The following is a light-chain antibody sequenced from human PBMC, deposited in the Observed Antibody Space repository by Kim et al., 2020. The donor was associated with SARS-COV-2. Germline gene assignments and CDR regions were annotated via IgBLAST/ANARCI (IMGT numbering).Light chain of an antibody. CDR3: SSYASDSISV. CDR1: RADIGDYNR. Sequence: QSALTQPPSVSGSPGQSVTIFCTGTRADIGDYNRVSWYQQSPGTAPKLILYEVTNRPSGVPDRFSGSKSGNTASLTIAGLQAEDEADYYCSSYASDSISVFGGGTKVTFL. CDR2: EVT. J-gene: IGLJ3*02. V-gene: IGLV2-18*02.